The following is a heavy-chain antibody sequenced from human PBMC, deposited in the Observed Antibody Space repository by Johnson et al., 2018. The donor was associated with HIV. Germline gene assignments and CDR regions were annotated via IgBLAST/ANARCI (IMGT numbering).Heavy chain of an antibody. CDR1: GFTFGSFG. J-gene: IGHJ3*02. CDR2: LFSGGST. CDR3: AKDLYSSSWTNDAFDI. Sequence: QVQLVESGGGVVQPGRSLRLSCAASGFTFGSFGMHWVRQAPGKGLEWVSVLFSGGSTYYADSVKGRFTISRDNSKNTLYLQMNRLRAEDTAVYYCAKDLYSSSWTNDAFDIWGQGTMVTVSS. D-gene: IGHD6-13*01. V-gene: IGHV3-NL1*01.